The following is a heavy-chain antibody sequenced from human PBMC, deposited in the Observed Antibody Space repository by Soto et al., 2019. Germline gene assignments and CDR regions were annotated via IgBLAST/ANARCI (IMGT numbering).Heavy chain of an antibody. J-gene: IGHJ6*02. V-gene: IGHV1-2*04. CDR2: INPNSGGT. D-gene: IGHD1-26*01. CDR3: ARRRRVGYGMDV. CDR1: GYTFTGYY. Sequence: QVQLVQSGAEVKKPGASVKVSCKASGYTFTGYYMHWVRQAPGQGLEWMGWINPNSGGTNYAQKFQGWVTMTRETYRRPAHTELGGLGSDGTAVYSCARRRRVGYGMDVWGQGTTVTASS.